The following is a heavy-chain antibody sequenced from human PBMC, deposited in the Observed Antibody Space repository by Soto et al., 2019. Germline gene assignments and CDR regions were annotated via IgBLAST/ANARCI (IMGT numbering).Heavy chain of an antibody. CDR1: GYTFTNYG. CDR2: ISAYNGHT. V-gene: IGHV1-18*01. D-gene: IGHD3-16*01. J-gene: IGHJ4*02. CDR3: VRGDGGYFDQ. Sequence: QVQLVQSGVEVKKPGASVKVSCKAMGYTFTNYGLSWVRQAPGEGLEWLGWISAYNGHTKYAQKVQDRVTLTTDTSASTASLELRSRTSDDTAVYYCVRGDGGYFDQWGQGTLVLVSS.